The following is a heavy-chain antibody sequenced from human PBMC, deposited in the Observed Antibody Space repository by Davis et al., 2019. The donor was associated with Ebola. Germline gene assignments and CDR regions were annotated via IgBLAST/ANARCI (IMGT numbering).Heavy chain of an antibody. CDR3: AGDRTAAAGTEDY. D-gene: IGHD6-13*01. J-gene: IGHJ4*02. CDR2: INAGNGNT. CDR1: GYTFTSYA. V-gene: IGHV1-3*01. Sequence: AASVKVSCKASGYTFTSYAMHWVRQAPGQRLEWMGWINAGNGNTKYSQKFQGRVTITRDTSASTAYMELSSLRSEDTAVYYCAGDRTAAAGTEDYWGQGTLVTVSS.